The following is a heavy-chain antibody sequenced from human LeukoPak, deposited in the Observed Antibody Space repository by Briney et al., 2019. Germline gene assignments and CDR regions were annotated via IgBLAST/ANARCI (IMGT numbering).Heavy chain of an antibody. CDR3: ARDEVGATPIDY. J-gene: IGHJ4*02. CDR2: INGDGSSV. V-gene: IGHV3-74*01. D-gene: IGHD1-26*01. CDR1: GFTFSSHW. Sequence: GGSLRLSCEASGFTFSSHWMHWVRQVPGKGLVWVSNINGDGSSVGYADSVKGRFAVSRDNAKNTLYLHMSSLRGEDTAVYYCARDEVGATPIDYWGQGTLVTVSS.